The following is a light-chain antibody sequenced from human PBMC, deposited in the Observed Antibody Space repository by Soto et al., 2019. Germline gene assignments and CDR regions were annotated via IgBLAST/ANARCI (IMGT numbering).Light chain of an antibody. CDR2: DVS. J-gene: IGLJ1*01. V-gene: IGLV2-14*01. Sequence: QSALTQPDSVSVSPGQSITISCTGTSSDVGGYNYVSWYQQHPGKAPKLMIYDVSNRPSGVSNRFSGSKSGNTASLTISGLQAEDEAYYYCSSYTSSSTLYVFGTGTKLTVL. CDR1: SSDVGGYNY. CDR3: SSYTSSSTLYV.